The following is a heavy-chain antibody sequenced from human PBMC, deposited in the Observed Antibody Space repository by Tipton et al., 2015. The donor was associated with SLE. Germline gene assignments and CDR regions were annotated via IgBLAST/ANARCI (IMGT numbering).Heavy chain of an antibody. CDR2: INPDGRTI. CDR1: GFTLNNDW. D-gene: IGHD1-7*01. V-gene: IGHV3-74*01. CDR3: ARGFTGPKDY. J-gene: IGHJ4*02. Sequence: SLRLSCAASGFTLNNDWMHWVRQAPGKGLVWVSRINPDGRTITYADPVKGRFTISRDSSENTLYLQLNSLRPEDTAVYYCARGFTGPKDYWGQGTLVTVSS.